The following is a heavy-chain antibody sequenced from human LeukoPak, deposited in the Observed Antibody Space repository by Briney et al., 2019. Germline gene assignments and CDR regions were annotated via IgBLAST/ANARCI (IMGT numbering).Heavy chain of an antibody. CDR2: INHSGST. CDR3: ARGAPLKAFYAFDI. V-gene: IGHV4-34*01. J-gene: IGHJ3*02. D-gene: IGHD3-3*01. CDR1: GGSFSGYY. Sequence: SETLSLTCAVYGGSFSGYYWSWIRQPPGKGLEWIGEINHSGSTNYNPSLKSRVTISVDTSKNQFSLKLSSVTAADTAVYYCARGAPLKAFYAFDIWGQGTMVTVSS.